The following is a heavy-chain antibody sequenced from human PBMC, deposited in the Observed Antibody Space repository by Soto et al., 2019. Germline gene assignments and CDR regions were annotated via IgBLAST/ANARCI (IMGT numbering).Heavy chain of an antibody. J-gene: IGHJ4*02. V-gene: IGHV1-2*02. CDR3: ATATNYGDYGYKFDY. D-gene: IGHD4-17*01. Sequence: ASVKVSCKASGYNFVAYYMHWVRQAPGQGLEWMGWINPSSGATNFAERFQGRVTMTSDTSISTFYMEIKRLNSDDTAVYFCATATNYGDYGYKFDYWGQGTLVTVSS. CDR1: GYNFVAYY. CDR2: INPSSGAT.